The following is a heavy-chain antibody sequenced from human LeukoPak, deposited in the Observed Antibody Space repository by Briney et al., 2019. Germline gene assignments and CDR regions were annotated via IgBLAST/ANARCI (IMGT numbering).Heavy chain of an antibody. CDR3: ARSRSGSDAFDI. CDR1: GYTFTSYD. V-gene: IGHV1-8*01. D-gene: IGHD6-19*01. J-gene: IGHJ3*02. Sequence: ASVKVSYKASGYTFTSYDINWVRQATGQGLEWMGWMNPNSGNTGYAQKFQGRVTMTRNTSISTAYMELSSLRPEDTAVYYCARSRSGSDAFDIWGQGTMVTVSS. CDR2: MNPNSGNT.